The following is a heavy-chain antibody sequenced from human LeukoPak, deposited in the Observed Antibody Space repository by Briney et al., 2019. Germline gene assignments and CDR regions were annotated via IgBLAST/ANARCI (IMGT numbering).Heavy chain of an antibody. J-gene: IGHJ4*02. CDR2: FDPEDGET. CDR1: GYTLTELS. V-gene: IGHV1-24*01. Sequence: ASVKVSCKVSGYTLTELSMHWVRQAPGKGLEWMGGFDPEDGETIYAQKFQGRVTMTEDTSTDTAYMELSSLRSEDTAVYYCARDGLDYYGSGSYYKFLDYWGQGTLVTVSS. CDR3: ARDGLDYYGSGSYYKFLDY. D-gene: IGHD3-10*01.